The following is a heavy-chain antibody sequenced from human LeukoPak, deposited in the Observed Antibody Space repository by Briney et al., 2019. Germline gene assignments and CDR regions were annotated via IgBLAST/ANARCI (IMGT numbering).Heavy chain of an antibody. CDR1: GGTLSIYA. Sequence: ASVKVSCKASGGTLSIYAISWVRQAPGQGLEWMGGIIPIFGTANYAQKFQGRVTITADESTSTAYMELSSLRSEDTAVYYCAREIDPYYYDSGGYLRLRGGSIYFDYWGQGTLVTVSS. CDR3: AREIDPYYYDSGGYLRLRGGSIYFDY. J-gene: IGHJ4*02. D-gene: IGHD3-22*01. CDR2: IIPIFGTA. V-gene: IGHV1-69*13.